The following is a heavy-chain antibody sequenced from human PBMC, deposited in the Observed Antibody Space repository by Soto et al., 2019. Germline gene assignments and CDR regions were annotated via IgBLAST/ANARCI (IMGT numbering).Heavy chain of an antibody. J-gene: IGHJ4*02. CDR2: IVVGSGNT. V-gene: IGHV1-58*02. Sequence: GASVKVSCKDSGLTITSTAMQWVRQDRGQRLEWIGWIVVGSGNTNYAQKFQERVTITRDMSTSTAYMELSSLRSEDTAVYYCAAVGGYSTDYWGQGTLVTVSS. CDR3: AAVGGYSTDY. CDR1: GLTITSTA. D-gene: IGHD2-15*01.